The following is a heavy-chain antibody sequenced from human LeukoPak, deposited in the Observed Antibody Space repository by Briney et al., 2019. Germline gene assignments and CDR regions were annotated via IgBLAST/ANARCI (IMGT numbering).Heavy chain of an antibody. CDR3: ARGHIVVVVAGGVFDY. Sequence: ASVKVSCKASGGTFSSYAISWVRQAPGQGLEWMGRIIPILGMANYAQKFQGRVTITADKSTSTAYMELSSLRSEDTAVYYCARGHIVVVVAGGVFDYWGQGTLVTVSS. V-gene: IGHV1-69*04. D-gene: IGHD2-15*01. J-gene: IGHJ4*02. CDR1: GGTFSSYA. CDR2: IIPILGMA.